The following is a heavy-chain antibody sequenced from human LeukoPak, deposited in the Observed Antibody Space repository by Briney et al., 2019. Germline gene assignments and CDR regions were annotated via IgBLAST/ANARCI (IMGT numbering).Heavy chain of an antibody. D-gene: IGHD3-10*01. CDR2: ITTSSTYI. J-gene: IGHJ3*02. Sequence: GGSLRLSCAASGFSFSDYNMNWVRQAPGKALEWVSSITTSSTYIYYGDSVKGRFTISRDNAKNSLYLQMNGLRAEDTAVYYCARANYGSGNYYNDAFDMWGQGTMVTVSS. CDR3: ARANYGSGNYYNDAFDM. CDR1: GFSFSDYN. V-gene: IGHV3-21*01.